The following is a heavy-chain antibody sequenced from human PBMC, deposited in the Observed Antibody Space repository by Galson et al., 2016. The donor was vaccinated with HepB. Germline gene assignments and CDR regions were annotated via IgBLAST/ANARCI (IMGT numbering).Heavy chain of an antibody. V-gene: IGHV4-39*01. D-gene: IGHD6-13*01. Sequence: TLSLTCSVSGGSISRFFYYWGWIRQPPGKGLDWIGSIHYSGTTYYNPSLKRRVTMSVDTSKNQFSLKLNSVTAADTAVYYCATMGSSPGGFDSWGQGTLVTVSS. CDR2: IHYSGTT. CDR1: GGSISRFFYY. J-gene: IGHJ4*02. CDR3: ATMGSSPGGFDS.